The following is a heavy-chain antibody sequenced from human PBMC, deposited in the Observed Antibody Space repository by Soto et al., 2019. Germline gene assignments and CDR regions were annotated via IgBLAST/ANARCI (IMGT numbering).Heavy chain of an antibody. D-gene: IGHD3-3*01. CDR3: ARSVDFWSGIAFDI. Sequence: ASVKVSCKASGGTFSSYAISWVRQAPGQGLEWMGGIIPIFGTANYAQKFQGRVTITADESTSTAYMELSSLRSEDTAVYYCARSVDFWSGIAFDIWGQGTMVTVSS. J-gene: IGHJ3*02. V-gene: IGHV1-69*13. CDR1: GGTFSSYA. CDR2: IIPIFGTA.